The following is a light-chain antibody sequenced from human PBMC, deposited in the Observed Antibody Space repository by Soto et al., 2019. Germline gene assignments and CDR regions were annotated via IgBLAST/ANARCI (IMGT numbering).Light chain of an antibody. CDR2: TAS. CDR3: LQYYNHPKT. CDR1: QGIRND. V-gene: IGKV1-6*01. J-gene: IGKJ2*01. Sequence: AIQMTQSPSSLSASVGDRVTITCRASQGIRNDLGWYQQKPGKAPNLLIHTASSLESGVPSRFSGSGYGTDFTLTISNLQPEDFATYYCLQYYNHPKTVGQGTKLEIK.